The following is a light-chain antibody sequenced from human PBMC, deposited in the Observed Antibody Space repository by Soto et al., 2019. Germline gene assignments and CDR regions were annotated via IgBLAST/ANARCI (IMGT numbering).Light chain of an antibody. CDR1: QGITNY. CDR3: QQYHIAPFT. CDR2: AAS. Sequence: DIQMTQSPSSLSASVGDRVTITCRASQGITNYLAWYQQKPGKVPKLLLYAASTLHSGVPSRFSGSGSGTDFTLPSSSLQPEDVATYYCQQYHIAPFTFGPGTKVDIK. J-gene: IGKJ3*01. V-gene: IGKV1-27*01.